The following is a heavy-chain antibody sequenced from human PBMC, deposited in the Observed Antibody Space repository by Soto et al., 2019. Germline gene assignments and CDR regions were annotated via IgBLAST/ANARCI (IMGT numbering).Heavy chain of an antibody. V-gene: IGHV1-8*01. J-gene: IGHJ6*02. D-gene: IGHD3-9*01. CDR1: GYTFTSYD. Sequence: ASVKVSCKASGYTFTSYDINWVRQATGQGPEWMGWMNPNSGNTGYAQKFQGRVTMTRNTSISTAYMELSSLRSEDTAVYYCARAWAAGYYNYYYYGMDVWGQGTTVTVSS. CDR2: MNPNSGNT. CDR3: ARAWAAGYYNYYYYGMDV.